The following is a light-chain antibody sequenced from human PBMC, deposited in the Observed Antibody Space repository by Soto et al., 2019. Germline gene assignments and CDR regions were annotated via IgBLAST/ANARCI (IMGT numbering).Light chain of an antibody. CDR3: TSYAGSSAMV. Sequence: ALTQPPSASGSPGQSVTISCTGTSSDVGRYNYVSWYQQHPGKAPKLMIYEVTKRPSGLPDRFSGSKSGNTASLTVSGLQPEDEADYYCTSYAGSSAMVFGGGTKLTVL. CDR2: EVT. V-gene: IGLV2-8*01. J-gene: IGLJ2*01. CDR1: SSDVGRYNY.